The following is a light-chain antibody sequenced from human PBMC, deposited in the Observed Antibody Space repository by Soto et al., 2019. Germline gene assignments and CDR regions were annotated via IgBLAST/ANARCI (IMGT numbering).Light chain of an antibody. CDR2: GAS. J-gene: IGKJ2*01. CDR3: QQYGSSPPYT. CDR1: QSVSSSY. Sequence: EIVLTQSPGTLSLPPGERATLSCRASQSVSSSYLAWYQQKPGQAPRLLIYGASSRATGIPDRFSGSGSGTDFTLTISRLEREDFAVYYCQQYGSSPPYTFGQGTKVEIK. V-gene: IGKV3-20*01.